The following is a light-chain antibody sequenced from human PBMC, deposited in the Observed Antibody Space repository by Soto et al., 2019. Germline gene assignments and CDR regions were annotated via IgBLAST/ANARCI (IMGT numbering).Light chain of an antibody. CDR3: HQYNFWPT. J-gene: IGKJ1*01. V-gene: IGKV3-15*01. Sequence: EIVMTQSPATLSVSAGERATLSFRASQSVSSNLAWYQQKPGQPPRLLIYGTSSRATGIPARFSGSGSGTEFTLTISSLQSEDFAVYYCHQYNFWPTFGQGTKVDNK. CDR1: QSVSSN. CDR2: GTS.